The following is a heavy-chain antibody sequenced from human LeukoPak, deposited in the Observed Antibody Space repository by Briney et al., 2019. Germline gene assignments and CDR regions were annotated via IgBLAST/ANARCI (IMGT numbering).Heavy chain of an antibody. D-gene: IGHD6-19*01. J-gene: IGHJ4*02. CDR3: ARASYQWLVPYY. Sequence: PSETLSLTCTVSGGSISSSSYYRGWIRQSPGKGLEWIGSISYNGRTYYNPSLKSRVTISVDTSKNQFSLKLSSVTAADTAVYYCARASYQWLVPYYWGQGTLVTVSS. CDR1: GGSISSSSYY. CDR2: ISYNGRT. V-gene: IGHV4-39*07.